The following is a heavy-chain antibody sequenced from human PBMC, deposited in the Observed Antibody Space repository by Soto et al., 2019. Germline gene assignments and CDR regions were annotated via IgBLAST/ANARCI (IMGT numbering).Heavy chain of an antibody. Sequence: QVQLQQWGAGLLKPSETLSLTCAVYGGSFSGYYWSWIRQPPGKGLEWIGEINHGGSTNYNPSLKSRLTISVDTSKNQFSRKLSSVTAADTAVYYCARIRTVAAAGTRRYYYYYMDVWGKGTTVTVSS. CDR2: INHGGST. D-gene: IGHD6-13*01. CDR1: GGSFSGYY. V-gene: IGHV4-34*01. CDR3: ARIRTVAAAGTRRYYYYYMDV. J-gene: IGHJ6*03.